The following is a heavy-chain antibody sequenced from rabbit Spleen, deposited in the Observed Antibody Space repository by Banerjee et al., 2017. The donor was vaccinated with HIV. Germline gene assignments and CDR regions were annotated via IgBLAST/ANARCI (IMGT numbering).Heavy chain of an antibody. CDR2: AYAGSSGST. CDR1: GFDLSNYYY. D-gene: IGHD8-1*01. CDR3: ARDAGTSFSTYGMDL. J-gene: IGHJ6*01. Sequence: QEQLKETGGGLVQPGGSLTLSCKASGFDLSNYYYMCWVRQAPGKGLEWVACAYAGSSGSTYSATWAKGRFTISKTSSTTVTLQMTSLTAADTATYFCARDAGTSFSTYGMDLWGQGTLVTVS. V-gene: IGHV1S45*01.